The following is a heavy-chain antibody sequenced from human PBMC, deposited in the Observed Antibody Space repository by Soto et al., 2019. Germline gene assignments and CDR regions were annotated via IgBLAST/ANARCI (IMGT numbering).Heavy chain of an antibody. CDR3: ARSPYSNSPYYFDY. CDR1: GFTFRNYA. CDR2: ISHDEYNE. V-gene: IGHV3-30-3*01. D-gene: IGHD6-6*01. J-gene: IGHJ4*02. Sequence: PGGSLRLSCAASGFTFRNYAMHWVRQAPGKGLEWVTFISHDEYNEDYADSVKGRFTISRDNSMNTLYLQMSSLRPEDTALYYCARSPYSNSPYYFDYWGQGTLVTVSS.